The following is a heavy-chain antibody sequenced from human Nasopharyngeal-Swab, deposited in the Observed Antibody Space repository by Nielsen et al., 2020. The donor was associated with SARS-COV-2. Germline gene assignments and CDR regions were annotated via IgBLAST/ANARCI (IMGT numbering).Heavy chain of an antibody. CDR3: ARVRQSGAYFPFDS. J-gene: IGHJ4*02. CDR2: LKSGGGT. CDR1: GFTVSSNL. Sequence: GGSLRLSCVALGFTVSSNLVSWVRQAPGKGLEWVSLLKSGGGTFYADSVRGRFTISRDNSRNTVYLQMNSLRAEDTAVYYCARVRQSGAYFPFDSWGLGTLVTVSS. V-gene: IGHV3-53*01. D-gene: IGHD1-26*01.